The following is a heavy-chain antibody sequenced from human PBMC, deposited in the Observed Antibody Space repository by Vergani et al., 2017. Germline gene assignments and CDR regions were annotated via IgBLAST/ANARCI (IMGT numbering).Heavy chain of an antibody. J-gene: IGHJ6*02. CDR2: ISYDGSNK. D-gene: IGHD3-3*01. V-gene: IGHV3-30*18. Sequence: VQLVESGGGVVQPGRSLRLSCAASGFTFSSYGMHWVRQAPGKGLEWVAVISYDGSNKYYADSVKGRFTISRDNSKNTLYLQMNSLGAVDTAVYYCAKDLYXDFWSGYSAHYYYYGMDVWGQGTLVTVSS. CDR1: GFTFSSYG. CDR3: AKDLYXDFWSGYSAHYYYYGMDV.